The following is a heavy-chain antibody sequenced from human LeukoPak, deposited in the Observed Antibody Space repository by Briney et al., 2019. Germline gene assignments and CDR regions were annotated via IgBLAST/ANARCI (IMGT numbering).Heavy chain of an antibody. CDR2: IYHGGNT. CDR1: GYSISSGYY. V-gene: IGHV4-38-2*02. J-gene: IGHJ3*02. Sequence: SETLSLTCTVSGYSISSGYYWGWIRPPPGKGLEWIASIYHGGNTFYNPSLKSRVTISVDTPKNQFSLKLSSVTAADTAVYYCARVMTTATTWAFDIWGQGTMVTVSS. D-gene: IGHD4-17*01. CDR3: ARVMTTATTWAFDI.